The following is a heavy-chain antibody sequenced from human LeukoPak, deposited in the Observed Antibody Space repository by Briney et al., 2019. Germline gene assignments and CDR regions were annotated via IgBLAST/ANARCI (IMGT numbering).Heavy chain of an antibody. CDR2: INWNSGKI. CDR1: GFTFDDYA. Sequence: GRSLRLSCAASGFTFDDYAMHWVRQAPGKGLEWVSGINWNSGKIGYADSVKGRFTISRDNAKNSLYLQMNSLRTEDTALYYCAKDIRTRGYYYCYGMDVWGQGTTVTVSS. V-gene: IGHV3-9*01. J-gene: IGHJ6*02. CDR3: AKDIRTRGYYYCYGMDV.